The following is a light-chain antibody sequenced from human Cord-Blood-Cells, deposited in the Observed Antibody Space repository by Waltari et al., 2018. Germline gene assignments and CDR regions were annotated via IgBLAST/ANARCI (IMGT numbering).Light chain of an antibody. V-gene: IGKV3-20*01. CDR3: QQYGSSLFT. J-gene: IGKJ3*01. CDR1: QSVSSSY. Sequence: SPGERATLSCRARQSVSSSYLASYQQKPGQAPRLLSNGASSRATGIPDRFSGSGSGTDFTLTISRLGPEDFGVYYCQQYGSSLFTFGPGTKVDIK. CDR2: GAS.